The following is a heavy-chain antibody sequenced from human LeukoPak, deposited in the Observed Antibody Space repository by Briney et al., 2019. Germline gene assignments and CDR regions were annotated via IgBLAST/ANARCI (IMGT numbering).Heavy chain of an antibody. CDR2: INWNGDST. CDR3: ARDRGIAAAGTGPNWFDP. D-gene: IGHD6-13*01. J-gene: IGHJ5*02. V-gene: IGHV3-20*04. Sequence: GGSLRLSCAASGFTFDDYGMSWVRQAPGKGLEWVSDINWNGDSTGYADSVKGRFTISRDNAKNSLYLQMNSLRAEDTALYYCARDRGIAAAGTGPNWFDPWGQGTLVTVSS. CDR1: GFTFDDYG.